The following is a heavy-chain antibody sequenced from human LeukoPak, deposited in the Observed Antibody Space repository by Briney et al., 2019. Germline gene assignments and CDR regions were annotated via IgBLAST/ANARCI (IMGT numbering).Heavy chain of an antibody. D-gene: IGHD1-1*01. J-gene: IGHJ4*02. CDR1: GGSISSSSDY. V-gene: IGHV4-39*01. CDR2: IYYSGRT. CDR3: ARHRWDGTFNFDY. Sequence: SETLSLTCTVSGGSISSSSDYWGWIRQPPGKGLEWIGSIYYSGRTYNNPSLKSRVTISVDTSKNQFSLNLSSVTAADTAVYYCARHRWDGTFNFDYWGQGTLVPVSS.